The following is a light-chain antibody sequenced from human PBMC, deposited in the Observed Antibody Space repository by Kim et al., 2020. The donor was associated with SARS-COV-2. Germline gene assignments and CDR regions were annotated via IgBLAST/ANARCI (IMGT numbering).Light chain of an antibody. Sequence: DIQMTQSPSSLSVSVGDTVTITCQASQDITNYLSWHQQKAGRAPKLLISDASHLQAGVPPRFSGRGVGTDFTLTISNLQPEDIATYYCQHYDNVPPWTFGQGTKVDIK. CDR3: QHYDNVPPWT. V-gene: IGKV1-33*01. J-gene: IGKJ1*01. CDR1: QDITNY. CDR2: DAS.